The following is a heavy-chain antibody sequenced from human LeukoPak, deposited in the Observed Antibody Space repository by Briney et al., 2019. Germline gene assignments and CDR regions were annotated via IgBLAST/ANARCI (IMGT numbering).Heavy chain of an antibody. V-gene: IGHV4-39*07. CDR2: IYTSGST. CDR1: GGSISSSSYY. D-gene: IGHD3-3*01. J-gene: IGHJ5*02. CDR3: ARASNYDFWSGPQYNWFDP. Sequence: SETLSLTCTVSGGSISSSSYYWGWIRQPPGKGLEWIGRIYTSGSTNYNPSLKSRVTISVDTSKNQFSLKLSSVTAADTAMYYCARASNYDFWSGPQYNWFDPWGQGTLVTVSS.